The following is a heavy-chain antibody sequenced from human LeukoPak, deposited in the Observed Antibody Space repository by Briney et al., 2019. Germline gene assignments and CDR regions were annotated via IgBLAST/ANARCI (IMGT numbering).Heavy chain of an antibody. J-gene: IGHJ4*02. CDR2: IVVGSGNT. Sequence: SVKVSCKASGFTFTRSAMQWVRQARGQRLEWIGWIVVGSGNTNYAQKFQERVTVSRDMSTSTTYMELSSLRSEDTAVYYCAALVDYYDSSGYYVDYWGQGTLVTVSS. V-gene: IGHV1-58*02. D-gene: IGHD3-22*01. CDR1: GFTFTRSA. CDR3: AALVDYYDSSGYYVDY.